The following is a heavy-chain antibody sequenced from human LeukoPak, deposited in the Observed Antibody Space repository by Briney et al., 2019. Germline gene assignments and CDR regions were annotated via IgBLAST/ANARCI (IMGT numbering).Heavy chain of an antibody. CDR2: SAHDEVGK. V-gene: IGHV3-30*18. CDR1: GFTFSDYA. D-gene: IGHD4/OR15-4a*01. Sequence: GRSLRLSCVGSGFTFSDYAIHWVRQAPGKGLEWVAVSAHDEVGKQFADSVKGRFTLSRDNSRDSVHLQMNRLRDEDTAVYYCAKDRGYGEHEPFESWGQGSLVTVSS. J-gene: IGHJ4*02. CDR3: AKDRGYGEHEPFES.